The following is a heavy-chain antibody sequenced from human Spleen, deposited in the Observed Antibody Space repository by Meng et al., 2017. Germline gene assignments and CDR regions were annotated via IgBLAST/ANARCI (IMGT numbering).Heavy chain of an antibody. Sequence: ASVKVSCKASGYTFAGFHMHWVRQAPGQGLEWMGWINPNSGDTKYAQKFQGRVTMTRDTSISTAYMELSSLRFDDTAVYYCARDFPDTAISFRHYGMDVWGQGTTVTVSS. CDR3: ARDFPDTAISFRHYGMDV. CDR2: INPNSGDT. CDR1: GYTFAGFH. D-gene: IGHD5-18*01. J-gene: IGHJ6*02. V-gene: IGHV1-2*02.